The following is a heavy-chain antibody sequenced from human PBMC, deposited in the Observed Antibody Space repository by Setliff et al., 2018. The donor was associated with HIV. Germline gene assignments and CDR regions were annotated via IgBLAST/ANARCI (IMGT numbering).Heavy chain of an antibody. D-gene: IGHD4-4*01. Sequence: PSETLSLTCTVSGGSISSSSYYWGWIRQPPGKGLEWIGSIYYSGSTYYNPSLKSRVTISVDTSKDQFSLKLSSVTAADTAMYYCASDMTTVTYYYYYYYMDVWGKGTTVTVSS. CDR2: IYYSGST. J-gene: IGHJ6*03. V-gene: IGHV4-39*07. CDR3: ASDMTTVTYYYYYYYMDV. CDR1: GGSISSSSYY.